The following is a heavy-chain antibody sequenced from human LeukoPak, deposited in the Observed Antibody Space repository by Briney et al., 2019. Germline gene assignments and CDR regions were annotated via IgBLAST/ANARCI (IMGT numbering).Heavy chain of an antibody. V-gene: IGHV4-30-4*01. CDR2: IYYSGST. CDR1: GGSISSGDYY. J-gene: IGHJ4*02. CDR3: ARDLDYYDSSGYPFDY. D-gene: IGHD3-22*01. Sequence: SQTLSLTCTVSGGSISSGDYYWSWIRQPPGKGLEWIGYIYYSGSTYYNPSLKSRVTISVDTSKNQFSLKLSSVTAADTAVYYCARDLDYYDSSGYPFDYWGQGTRVTVSS.